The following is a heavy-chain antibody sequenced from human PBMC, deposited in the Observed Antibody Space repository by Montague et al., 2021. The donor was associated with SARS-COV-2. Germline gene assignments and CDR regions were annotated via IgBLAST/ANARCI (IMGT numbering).Heavy chain of an antibody. J-gene: IGHJ4*01. Sequence: SETLSLTCTVSGGSISSYYWSWIRQPPGKGLEWIGYIYYSGSTXXXPSXXXPVTISVDTSENQFSLKLSSVTAADTAVYYCARGDVEMATIKSGGPFYHFDYWGQGTLVTGSS. V-gene: IGHV4-59*13. D-gene: IGHD5-24*01. CDR1: GGSISSYY. CDR3: ARGDVEMATIKSGGPFYHFDY. CDR2: IYYSGST.